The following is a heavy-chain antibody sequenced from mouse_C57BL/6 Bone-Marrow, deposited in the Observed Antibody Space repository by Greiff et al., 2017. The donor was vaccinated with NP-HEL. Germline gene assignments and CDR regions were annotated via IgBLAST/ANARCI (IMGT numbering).Heavy chain of an antibody. J-gene: IGHJ3*01. CDR3: TRDYGSSGDWGAH. Sequence: QVQLQQSGAELVRPGASVTLSCKASGYTFTDYEMHWVKQTPVHGLEWIGAIDPETGGTAYNQKFKGKAILTADKSSSTAYMELRSLTSEDSAVYYCTRDYGSSGDWGAHWGQGSLVTVSA. CDR1: GYTFTDYE. CDR2: IDPETGGT. V-gene: IGHV1-15*01. D-gene: IGHD4-1*01.